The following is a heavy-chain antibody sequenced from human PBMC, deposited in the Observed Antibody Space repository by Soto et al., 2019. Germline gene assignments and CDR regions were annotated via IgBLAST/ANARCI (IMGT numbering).Heavy chain of an antibody. CDR2: INPNSGGT. Sequence: GASVKVSCKASGYTFTGYYMHWVRQAPGQGLEWMGWINPNSGGTNYAQKFQGWVTMTRDTSISTAYMELSRLRSDDTAVYYCARGLCSGGSCDNAALDIWGQGTMVTVSS. J-gene: IGHJ3*02. D-gene: IGHD2-15*01. CDR3: ARGLCSGGSCDNAALDI. CDR1: GYTFTGYY. V-gene: IGHV1-2*04.